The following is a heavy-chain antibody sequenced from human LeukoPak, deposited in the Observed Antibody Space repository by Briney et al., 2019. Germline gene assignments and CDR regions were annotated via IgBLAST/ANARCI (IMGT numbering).Heavy chain of an antibody. V-gene: IGHV3-30*18. D-gene: IGHD3-10*01. CDR1: GFSFTTYG. J-gene: IGHJ4*02. CDR2: ISYDGGKR. CDR3: AKGLRWFGNFYFNFFDH. Sequence: PGGSLRLSCSASGFSFTTYGMHWVRQAPGKGLEWVDFISYDGGKRYFADSVKGRFSISRDNSASALFLDMDSLRTEDTAVYYCAKGLRWFGNFYFNFFDHWGQGILVTVSS.